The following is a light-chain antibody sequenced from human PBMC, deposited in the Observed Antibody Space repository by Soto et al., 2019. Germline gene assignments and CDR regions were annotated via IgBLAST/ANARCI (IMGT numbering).Light chain of an antibody. CDR2: DVS. V-gene: IGLV2-11*01. Sequence: QSVLTQPRSVSGSPGQSVTISCTGTSDDVGVYNYVSWYQQHPGKAPKLIIYDVSKRPSGAPDRFSGSKSGNTASLTISGLQAEDEADYYCCSYAGGPYVFGTGTKSPS. CDR3: CSYAGGPYV. J-gene: IGLJ1*01. CDR1: SDDVGVYNY.